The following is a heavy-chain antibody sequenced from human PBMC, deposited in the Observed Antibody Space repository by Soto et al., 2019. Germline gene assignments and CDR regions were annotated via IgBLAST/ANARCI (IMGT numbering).Heavy chain of an antibody. J-gene: IGHJ6*02. V-gene: IGHV3-9*01. Sequence: EMQLVESGGGLVQPGRSLRLSCAASGFTFDDYAMYWVRQGPGKGLEWVSGISWDSGRIGYADSVKGRFTISRDNAKNSLYLQMNSLRPEDTALYYCAKASLWGGDGYNSYYYNAMDVWGQGTTVTVSS. D-gene: IGHD3-16*01. CDR3: AKASLWGGDGYNSYYYNAMDV. CDR2: ISWDSGRI. CDR1: GFTFDDYA.